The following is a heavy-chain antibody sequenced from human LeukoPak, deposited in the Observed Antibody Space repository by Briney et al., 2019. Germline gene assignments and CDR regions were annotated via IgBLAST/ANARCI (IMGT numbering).Heavy chain of an antibody. CDR2: IYWDDDK. J-gene: IGHJ4*02. D-gene: IGHD6-19*01. CDR3: AHNGGRGDSSGWYLAYYFDF. Sequence: SGPTLVNPTQTLTLTCTFSGFSLRTSGVGVGWIRQPPGKALEWLALIYWDDDKRYSPSLKSRLTITKDTSKNQVVLTMTNMDPVDTATYYCAHNGGRGDSSGWYLAYYFDFWGQGTLVTVSS. CDR1: GFSLRTSGVG. V-gene: IGHV2-5*02.